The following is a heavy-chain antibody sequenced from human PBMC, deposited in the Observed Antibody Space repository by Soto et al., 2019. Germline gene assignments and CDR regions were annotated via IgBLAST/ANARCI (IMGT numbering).Heavy chain of an antibody. CDR3: ARPGSPGSGYSYFDY. D-gene: IGHD3-22*01. Sequence: PSETLSLTCTVSGGSISSSSYYWGWIRQPPGKGLEWIGSIYYSGSTYYNPSLKSRVTISVDTSKNQFSLKLSSVTAADTAVYYCARPGSPGSGYSYFDYWGQGTLVTVSS. J-gene: IGHJ4*02. CDR2: IYYSGST. CDR1: GGSISSSSYY. V-gene: IGHV4-39*01.